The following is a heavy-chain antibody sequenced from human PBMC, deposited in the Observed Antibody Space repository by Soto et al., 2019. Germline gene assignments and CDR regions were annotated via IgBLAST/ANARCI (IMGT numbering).Heavy chain of an antibody. V-gene: IGHV4-31*03. J-gene: IGHJ5*02. Sequence: SETLSLTCTVSGGSISSGGYYWSWIRQHPGKGLEWIGYIYYSGSTYYNPSLKSRVTISVDTSKNQFSLKLSSVTAADTAVYYCARAPSYYDFWSGLFWFAPSGQGTLVTVSS. CDR3: ARAPSYYDFWSGLFWFAP. CDR2: IYYSGST. CDR1: GGSISSGGYY. D-gene: IGHD3-3*01.